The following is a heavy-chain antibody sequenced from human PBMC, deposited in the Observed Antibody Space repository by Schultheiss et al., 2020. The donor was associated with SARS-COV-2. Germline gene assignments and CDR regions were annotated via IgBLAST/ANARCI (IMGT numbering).Heavy chain of an antibody. V-gene: IGHV4-59*12. CDR2: IYYSGST. Sequence: SETLSLTCTVSGGSISSYYWSWIRQPPGKGLEWIGYIYYSGSTNYNPSLKSRVTISVDKSKNQFSLKLSSVTAADTAVYYCARDGRGQQLVTYYYYYGMDVWGQGTTVTVSS. J-gene: IGHJ6*02. D-gene: IGHD6-13*01. CDR1: GGSISSYY. CDR3: ARDGRGQQLVTYYYYYGMDV.